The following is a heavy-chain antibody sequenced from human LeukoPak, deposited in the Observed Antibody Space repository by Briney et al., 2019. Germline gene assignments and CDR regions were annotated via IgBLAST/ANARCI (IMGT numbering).Heavy chain of an antibody. J-gene: IGHJ4*02. Sequence: SETLSLTCAVSGGSISSGGYSWSWIRQPPGKGLEWIGYIYHSGSTYYNPSLKSRVTISVDRSKNQFSLKLSSVTAADTAVYYCARSYYYDSSGPAFDYWGQGTLVTVSS. CDR3: ARSYYYDSSGPAFDY. CDR2: IYHSGST. CDR1: GGSISSGGYS. V-gene: IGHV4-30-2*01. D-gene: IGHD3-22*01.